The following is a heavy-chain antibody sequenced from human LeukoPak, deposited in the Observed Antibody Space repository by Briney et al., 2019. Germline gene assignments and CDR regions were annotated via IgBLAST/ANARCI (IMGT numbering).Heavy chain of an antibody. D-gene: IGHD3-16*01. CDR3: AREGPYSDASRSRFDY. CDR2: INPSGGST. Sequence: ASVKVSCKASGYTFTNYYIHWVRQAPGQGLEWTGIINPSGGSTSYAQKFQGRVTMTRDTSTSTVYMELSSLRSEDTAVYYCAREGPYSDASRSRFDYWGQGTLVSAS. J-gene: IGHJ4*02. CDR1: GYTFTNYY. V-gene: IGHV1-46*01.